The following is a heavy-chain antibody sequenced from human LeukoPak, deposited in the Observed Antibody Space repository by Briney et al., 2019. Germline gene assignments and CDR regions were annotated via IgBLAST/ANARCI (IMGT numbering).Heavy chain of an antibody. D-gene: IGHD1-26*01. J-gene: IGHJ6*03. CDR1: GGSISSYY. CDR2: ISTSGST. V-gene: IGHV4-4*07. Sequence: PSETLSLTCTVSGGSISSYYWSWIRQPAGKGLESIGHISTSGSTNYNPSLKSRVTMSVDTSKNQFSLKLSSVTAADTAVYYCASSRQDYSGSYYYYYYMDVWGKGTTVTVSS. CDR3: ASSRQDYSGSYYYYYYMDV.